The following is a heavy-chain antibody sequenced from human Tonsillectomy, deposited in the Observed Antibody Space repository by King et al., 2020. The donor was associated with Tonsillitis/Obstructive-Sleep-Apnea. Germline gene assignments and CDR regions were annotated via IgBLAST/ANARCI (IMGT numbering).Heavy chain of an antibody. J-gene: IGHJ4*02. CDR2: IYPGDSDT. Sequence: QLVQSGAEVKKPGESLKISCKGSGYRFTTYWIGWVRQMPGKGLEWRGIIYPGDSDTRYSPSFQGQVTISADKSISTAYLQWSSLKASDTAMYYCARHVGDTSGFYPALDYWGQGTLVTVSS. CDR1: GYRFTTYW. D-gene: IGHD3-22*01. CDR3: ARHVGDTSGFYPALDY. V-gene: IGHV5-51*01.